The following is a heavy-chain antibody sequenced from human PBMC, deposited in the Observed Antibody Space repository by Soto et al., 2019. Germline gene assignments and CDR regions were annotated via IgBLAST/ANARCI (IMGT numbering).Heavy chain of an antibody. D-gene: IGHD6-13*01. CDR2: IYYSGST. J-gene: IGHJ5*02. V-gene: IGHV4-59*01. CDR3: ARVKEVAAAGTFVSWFDP. Sequence: QVQLQESGPGLVKPSETLSLTCTVSGGSISSYYWSWIRQPPGKGLEWIGYIYYSGSTIYNPSLKSRVTISVDTSKNQFSLKLSSVTAADTAVYYCARVKEVAAAGTFVSWFDPWGQGTLVTVSS. CDR1: GGSISSYY.